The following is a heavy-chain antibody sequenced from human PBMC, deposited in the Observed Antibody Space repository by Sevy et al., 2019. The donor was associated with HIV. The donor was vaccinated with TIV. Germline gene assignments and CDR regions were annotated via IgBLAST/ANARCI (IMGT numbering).Heavy chain of an antibody. V-gene: IGHV4-59*13. CDR3: ARSGFLEWPGSFRGPRNWHDP. J-gene: IGHJ5*02. Sequence: SETLSLTCTVSGGSIRNYYWSWIRQPPGKGLEWIGYIHYSGSTDYNPSLKSRVTISVDTSKNQFSLKVDSVTAADTAVHYCARSGFLEWPGSFRGPRNWHDPWGQGTLVTVSS. CDR2: IHYSGST. D-gene: IGHD3-3*01. CDR1: GGSIRNYY.